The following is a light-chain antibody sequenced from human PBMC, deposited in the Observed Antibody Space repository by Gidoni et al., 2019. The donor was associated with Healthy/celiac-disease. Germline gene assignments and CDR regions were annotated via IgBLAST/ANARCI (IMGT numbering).Light chain of an antibody. V-gene: IGKV1-33*01. J-gene: IGKJ5*01. CDR1: QDISNY. CDR3: QQYDNLPT. CDR2: DAS. Sequence: DIQMTQSPSSLSASVGDRVTITCQASQDISNYLNWYQQKTGKAPKLLIYDASNLETGVPSRFSGSGSGTDFTFTISSLQPEDIATYYCQQYDNLPTFGHGTRLEIK.